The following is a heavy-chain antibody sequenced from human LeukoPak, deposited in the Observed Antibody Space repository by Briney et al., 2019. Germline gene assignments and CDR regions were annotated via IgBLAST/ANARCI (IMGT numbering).Heavy chain of an antibody. CDR2: ISYDGSNK. Sequence: GRSLRLSCAASGFTFSSYGMHWVRQAPGKGLEWVAVISYDGSNKYYADSVKGRFTISRDNSKNTLYLQMNSLRAEDTAVYYCAKDRTIFGVVTFFDYWGQGTLVTVSS. CDR3: AKDRTIFGVVTFFDY. V-gene: IGHV3-30*18. CDR1: GFTFSSYG. J-gene: IGHJ4*02. D-gene: IGHD3-3*01.